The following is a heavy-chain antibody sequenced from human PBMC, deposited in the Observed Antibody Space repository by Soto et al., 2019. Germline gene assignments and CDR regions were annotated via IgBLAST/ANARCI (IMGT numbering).Heavy chain of an antibody. Sequence: GGSLRLSCAASGFTFSSYGMHWVRQAPGKGLEWVAVIWYDGSNKYYADSVKGRFTISRDNSKNTLYLQMNSLRAEDTAVYYCASEGIVGATTLDYWGQGTLVTVS. CDR1: GFTFSSYG. CDR3: ASEGIVGATTLDY. CDR2: IWYDGSNK. V-gene: IGHV3-33*01. D-gene: IGHD1-26*01. J-gene: IGHJ4*02.